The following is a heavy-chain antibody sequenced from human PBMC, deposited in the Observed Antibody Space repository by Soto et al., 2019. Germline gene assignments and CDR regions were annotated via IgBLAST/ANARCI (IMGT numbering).Heavy chain of an antibody. CDR2: INAGNGKT. CDR3: ARAEDDCSTTICYMIDY. D-gene: IGHD2-2*02. Sequence: ASVKVSCKASGYTFTTYAMHWVRQAPGQRLEWMGWINAGNGKTKYSQKFQGRVTITRDTSATTAYMELSSLRSEDTAVYYCARAEDDCSTTICYMIDYWGQGTLVTVPS. V-gene: IGHV1-3*01. J-gene: IGHJ4*02. CDR1: GYTFTTYA.